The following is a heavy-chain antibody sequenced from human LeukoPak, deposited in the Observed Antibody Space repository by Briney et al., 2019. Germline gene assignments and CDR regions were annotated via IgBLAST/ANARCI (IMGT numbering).Heavy chain of an antibody. V-gene: IGHV4-39*01. CDR1: GDSISNHIYY. CDR3: ARLRALSGHRGAFDI. CDR2: VYYTGNA. Sequence: SETLSLTCAVSGDSISNHIYYWDWIRQTPGKGLEWIGAVYYTGNAYYNPSLKSRVTISVDTSDNRISLHLSSVNAADTAIYYCARLRALSGHRGAFDIWGQGTLVTVSS. D-gene: IGHD5/OR15-5a*01. J-gene: IGHJ3*02.